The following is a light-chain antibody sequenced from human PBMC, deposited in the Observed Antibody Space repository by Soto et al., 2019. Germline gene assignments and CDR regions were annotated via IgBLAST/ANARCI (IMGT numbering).Light chain of an antibody. CDR3: QQYHTSSIT. V-gene: IGKV1-16*01. Sequence: DIQMTQSPSSLSASVGDRVTSTCRASQDISNYLAWFQQRPGKAPTLLIYDASTLERGVPSRFSGTGSGTEFTLSIDSLQPDDFATYYCQQYHTSSITFGQGTRLEIK. CDR1: QDISNY. J-gene: IGKJ5*01. CDR2: DAS.